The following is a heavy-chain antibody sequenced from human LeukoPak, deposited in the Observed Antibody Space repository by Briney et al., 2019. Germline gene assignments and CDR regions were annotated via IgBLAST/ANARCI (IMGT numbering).Heavy chain of an antibody. CDR2: IYYSGST. J-gene: IGHJ4*02. Sequence: PSETLSLTCTVSGGSISSYYWSWIRQPPGKGLEWIGYIYYSGSTNYNPSLKSRVTISVDTSKNQFSLKLSSVTAADTAVYYCEKQRGCSYGGIDYWGQGTLVTVSS. CDR3: EKQRGCSYGGIDY. V-gene: IGHV4-59*01. D-gene: IGHD5-18*01. CDR1: GGSISSYY.